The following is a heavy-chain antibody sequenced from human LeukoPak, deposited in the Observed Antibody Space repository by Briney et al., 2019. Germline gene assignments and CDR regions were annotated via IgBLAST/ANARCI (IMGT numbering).Heavy chain of an antibody. CDR3: ARYYYGSGSYYNYFDY. D-gene: IGHD3-10*01. CDR2: IIPIFGTA. Sequence: SVKVSCKASGGTFSSYAISWVRQAPEQGLEWMGGIIPIFGTANYAQKFQGRVTITADESTSTAYMELSSLRSEDTAVYYCARYYYGSGSYYNYFDYWGQGTLVTVSS. J-gene: IGHJ4*02. V-gene: IGHV1-69*13. CDR1: GGTFSSYA.